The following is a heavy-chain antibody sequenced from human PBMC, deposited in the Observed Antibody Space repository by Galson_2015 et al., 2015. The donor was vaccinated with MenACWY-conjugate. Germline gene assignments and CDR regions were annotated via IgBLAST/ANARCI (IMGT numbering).Heavy chain of an antibody. CDR1: GFAFSNYN. CDR3: VVNSYGS. V-gene: IGHV3-64D*06. J-gene: IGHJ4*02. CDR2: IRGSGDGT. Sequence: SLRLSCAASGFAFSNYNLHWVRQAPGKGLEYVAAIRGSGDGTYYADSVKGRFTISRDNSKNTLSLHMSSLRTEDTAVYYCVVNSYGSWGQGTLVTASS. D-gene: IGHD2/OR15-2a*01.